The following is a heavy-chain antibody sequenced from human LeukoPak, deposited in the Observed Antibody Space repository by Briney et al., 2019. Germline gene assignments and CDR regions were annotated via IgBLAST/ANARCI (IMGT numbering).Heavy chain of an antibody. CDR1: GFTFSTYW. J-gene: IGHJ6*02. V-gene: IGHV3-7*03. CDR2: IKEDGSMT. Sequence: GGSLRLSCAASGFTFSTYWMTWVRQAPGKGLEWVAHIKEDGSMTRSIDSVKGRFTISRDNAKSSLYLQMNSLRDEDTAVYFCARGGGLDVWGQGATVTVSS. CDR3: ARGGGLDV. D-gene: IGHD3-16*01.